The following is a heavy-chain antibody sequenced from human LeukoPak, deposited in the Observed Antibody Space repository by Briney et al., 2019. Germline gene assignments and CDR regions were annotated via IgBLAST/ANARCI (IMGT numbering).Heavy chain of an antibody. CDR3: ARNYPPVGSWRGYYFDY. D-gene: IGHD1-7*01. CDR1: GFTVHSNY. J-gene: IGHJ4*02. Sequence: GGSLRLSCAASGFTVHSNYMSWVRQAPGKGLEWVSVIDRSGVTHYADSVKGRFTISRDNSKNTLYLQMNSLRAEDTAVYYCARNYPPVGSWRGYYFDYWGQGTLVTVSS. CDR2: IDRSGVT. V-gene: IGHV3-53*01.